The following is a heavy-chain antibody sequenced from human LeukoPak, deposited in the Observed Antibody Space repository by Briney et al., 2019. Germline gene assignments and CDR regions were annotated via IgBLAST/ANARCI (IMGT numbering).Heavy chain of an antibody. Sequence: SQTLSLTCAISGDSVSSTSAAWNWIRQSPSRGLEWLGRTYYRSKWYNDYAVSVKSRITINPDTSKNQFSLQLNSVTPEDTAVYYCARGGAYYYGSGSLFDIWGQGTMVTVSS. V-gene: IGHV6-1*01. CDR3: ARGGAYYYGSGSLFDI. J-gene: IGHJ3*02. CDR2: TYYRSKWYN. D-gene: IGHD3-10*01. CDR1: GDSVSSTSAA.